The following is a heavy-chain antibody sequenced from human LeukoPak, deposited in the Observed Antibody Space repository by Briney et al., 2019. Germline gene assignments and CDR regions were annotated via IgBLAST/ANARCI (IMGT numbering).Heavy chain of an antibody. V-gene: IGHV3-30*02. CDR2: IRYDGSDK. J-gene: IGHJ4*02. D-gene: IGHD3-10*01. CDR3: AKDRELLWFGELDY. Sequence: GGSLRLSCVASGFTFSNYGMHWVRQAPGKGLEWVTFIRYDGSDKYYADSVKGRFTISRDNSKNTVYLQMNSLRAEDTAVYYCAKDRELLWFGELDYWGQGTLVTVSS. CDR1: GFTFSNYG.